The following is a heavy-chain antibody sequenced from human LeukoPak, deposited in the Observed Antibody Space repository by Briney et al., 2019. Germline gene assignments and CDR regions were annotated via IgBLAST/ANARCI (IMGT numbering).Heavy chain of an antibody. D-gene: IGHD3-10*01. CDR2: ISGGGGST. Sequence: PGGSLRLSCAASGFTFSSYAMSWVRQAPGKGLEWVSAISGGGGSTYYADSVKGRFTISRDNSKNTLYLQMNSLRAEDTAVYYCANLSPGPPHDYYGSGSYYNEKAFDPWGQGTLVTVSS. V-gene: IGHV3-23*01. CDR1: GFTFSSYA. CDR3: ANLSPGPPHDYYGSGSYYNEKAFDP. J-gene: IGHJ5*02.